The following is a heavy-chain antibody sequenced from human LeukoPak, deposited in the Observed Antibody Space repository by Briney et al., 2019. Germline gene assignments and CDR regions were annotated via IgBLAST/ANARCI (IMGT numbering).Heavy chain of an antibody. V-gene: IGHV3-7*01. CDR1: GFTFNNYW. D-gene: IGHD5-12*01. CDR3: ARALYGGYEVDY. J-gene: IGHJ4*02. CDR2: IKHDGSEK. Sequence: PGGSLRLSCAAFGFTFNNYWMSWVRHTPGKGVEGVANIKHDGSEKYYVDSVKGRFTISRDNAKNSLYLQMNSLRAEDTAVYYCARALYGGYEVDYWGQGTLVTVSS.